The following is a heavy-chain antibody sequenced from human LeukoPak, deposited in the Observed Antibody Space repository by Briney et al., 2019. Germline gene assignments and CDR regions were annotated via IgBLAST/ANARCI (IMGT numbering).Heavy chain of an antibody. D-gene: IGHD1-26*01. Sequence: PSETLSLTCAVSDDSISSNKWWSWVRQPPGQGLEWIGEIYHNGRTNYNPSLKSRVTISVDKSKNQFSLKLTSVTAADTAVYYCAREEGATKYIDYWGQGTLVTVSS. CDR1: DDSISSNKW. CDR3: AREEGATKYIDY. J-gene: IGHJ4*02. V-gene: IGHV4-4*02. CDR2: IYHNGRT.